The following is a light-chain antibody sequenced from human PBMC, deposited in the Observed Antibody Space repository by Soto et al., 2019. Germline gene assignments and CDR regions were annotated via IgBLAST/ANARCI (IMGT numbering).Light chain of an antibody. Sequence: AIRMSQSPSSLSAATGDRVTITCRASQSISTYLAWYQQKPGKAPKLLIYGASNLQSGVPARFSGSGSGTDFTLTISSLQPEDFATYYCLQKYFYPFTFGPGTKVDIK. CDR2: GAS. CDR1: QSISTY. V-gene: IGKV1-8*01. CDR3: LQKYFYPFT. J-gene: IGKJ3*01.